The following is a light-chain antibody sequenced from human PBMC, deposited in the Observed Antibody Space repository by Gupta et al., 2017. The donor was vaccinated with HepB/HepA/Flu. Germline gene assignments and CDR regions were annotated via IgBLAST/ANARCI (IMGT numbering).Light chain of an antibody. CDR1: QSVSSNY. J-gene: IGKJ3*01. V-gene: IGKV3-20*01. CDR2: GAS. CDR3: QQYGSSSFT. Sequence: DIVLTQSPGTLSLSPGERATLSCRASQSVSSNYLAWYQQKPGQAPRLLIYGASSRASGIPDRFSGSGSGTDFTLTISRLEPEECAVYYCQQYGSSSFTFGPGTKVDIK.